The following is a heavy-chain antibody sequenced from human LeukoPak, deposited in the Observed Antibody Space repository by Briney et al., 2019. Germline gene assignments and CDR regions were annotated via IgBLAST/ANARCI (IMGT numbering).Heavy chain of an antibody. Sequence: GEPLKISSKGSGYRFTSYWIGWVRQLPGKGLEWMGIIYPTDSDTRYSPSFQGQVTISADKSIRTAYLQWSSLKASDTAMYYCARYYYDTSGYQGPFQHWGQGTLVTVSS. CDR1: GYRFTSYW. J-gene: IGHJ1*01. CDR3: ARYYYDTSGYQGPFQH. D-gene: IGHD3-22*01. CDR2: IYPTDSDT. V-gene: IGHV5-51*01.